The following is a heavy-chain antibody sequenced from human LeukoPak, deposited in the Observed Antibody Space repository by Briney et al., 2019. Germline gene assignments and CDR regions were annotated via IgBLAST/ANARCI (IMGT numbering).Heavy chain of an antibody. V-gene: IGHV3-23*01. CDR1: GFTFSSYT. D-gene: IGHD4-17*01. CDR2: INGRGIT. Sequence: SLRLSCTASGFTFSSYTMSWVRQAPGEGLEWLSAINGRGITYYAGSVKGRFTISRDNSENTLYLQMNSLTVDDTAVYFCAKERQTGDYFTSDYWGQGTLVTVSS. CDR3: AKERQTGDYFTSDY. J-gene: IGHJ4*02.